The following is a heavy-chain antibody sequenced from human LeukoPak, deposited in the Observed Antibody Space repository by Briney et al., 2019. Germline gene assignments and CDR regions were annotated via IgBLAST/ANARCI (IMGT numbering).Heavy chain of an antibody. J-gene: IGHJ4*02. CDR1: GLTFSSYA. CDR3: AKVPYYDILTGFDY. CDR2: ISGSGGST. Sequence: GGSLRLSCAASGLTFSSYAMSWLRQAPGKGLEWVSTISGSGGSTYYADSVKGRFTISRDNSKNTLYLQMNSLRAEDTAVYYCAKVPYYDILTGFDYWGQGTLVTVSS. D-gene: IGHD3-9*01. V-gene: IGHV3-23*01.